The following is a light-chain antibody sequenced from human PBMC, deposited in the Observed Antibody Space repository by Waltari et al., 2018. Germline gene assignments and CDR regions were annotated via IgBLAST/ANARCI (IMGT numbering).Light chain of an antibody. V-gene: IGKV1-39*01. Sequence: DIQMTQSPSSLSASVGDTVTITCRASQNINNYLSWYQQRPGKAPKLLIYAASALQSGVPSRFSGRGSATDYTLTIISLQPEDSATYFCQQSYSTPLTFGGWTKVEIK. CDR2: AAS. J-gene: IGKJ4*01. CDR3: QQSYSTPLT. CDR1: QNINNY.